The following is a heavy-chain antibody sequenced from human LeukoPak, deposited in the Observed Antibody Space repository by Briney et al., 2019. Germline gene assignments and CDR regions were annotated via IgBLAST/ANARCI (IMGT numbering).Heavy chain of an antibody. J-gene: IGHJ5*02. CDR3: ARLGAVAGRPYNWFDP. V-gene: IGHV4-59*08. CDR1: GGSISSYY. D-gene: IGHD6-19*01. Sequence: SETLSLTCTVSGGSISSYYWSWIRQPPGKGLEWIGYIYYSGSTNYNPSLKSRVTISVDTSKNQFSLKLSSVTAADTAVYYCARLGAVAGRPYNWFDPWGQGTLVTVSS. CDR2: IYYSGST.